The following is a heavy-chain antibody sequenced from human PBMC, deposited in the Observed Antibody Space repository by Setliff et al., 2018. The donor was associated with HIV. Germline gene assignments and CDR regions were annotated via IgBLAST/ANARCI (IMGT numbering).Heavy chain of an antibody. D-gene: IGHD3-10*01. CDR1: GYTFTSYA. Sequence: SCKASGYTFTSYAMHWVRQAPGKGLEWVANINQHGSEKHYVDSVKGRFTISRDNAKNSLFLQMNSLRVEDTAVYYCARDRLKFGELFTDWGQGALVTVSS. CDR2: INQHGSEK. V-gene: IGHV3-7*01. J-gene: IGHJ4*02. CDR3: ARDRLKFGELFTD.